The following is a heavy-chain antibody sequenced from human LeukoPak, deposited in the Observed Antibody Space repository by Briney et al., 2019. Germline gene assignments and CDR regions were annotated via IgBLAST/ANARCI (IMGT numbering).Heavy chain of an antibody. CDR1: GYTFTSHD. V-gene: IGHV1-8*01. D-gene: IGHD1-26*01. CDR2: MNPNNDNT. J-gene: IGHJ4*02. CDR3: ARAVYSGSYVVDY. Sequence: GASVKVSCKASGYTFTSHDINWARQATGQGLEWMGWMNPNNDNTGYVQKFQGRVTMTRNTSIGTAYMELSSLRSEDTAVYYCARAVYSGSYVVDYWGQGTLVTVSS.